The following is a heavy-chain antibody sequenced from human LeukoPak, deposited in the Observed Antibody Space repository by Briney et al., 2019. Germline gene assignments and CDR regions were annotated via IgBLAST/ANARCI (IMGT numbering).Heavy chain of an antibody. V-gene: IGHV3-23*01. D-gene: IGHD3-3*01. J-gene: IGHJ4*02. CDR3: AKGWSYDFWSGYPSFDY. CDR2: ISGSGGST. CDR1: GFTFISYA. Sequence: PGGSLRLSCAASGFTFISYAMSWVRQAPGKGLEWVSAISGSGGSTYYADSVKGRFTISRDNSKNTLYLQMNSLRAEDTAVFYCAKGWSYDFWSGYPSFDYWGQGTLVTVSS.